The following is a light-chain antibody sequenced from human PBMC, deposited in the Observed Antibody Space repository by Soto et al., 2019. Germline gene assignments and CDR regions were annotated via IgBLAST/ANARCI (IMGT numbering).Light chain of an antibody. CDR3: CSYVGNSLWL. CDR1: SSDIGKYKV. V-gene: IGLV2-23*01. J-gene: IGLJ3*02. CDR2: EAT. Sequence: QSVRTQPASVSGSPGQSITISCIGASSDIGKYKVVSWYQHHPGKVPKLLIYEATKRPSGVSDRFSGSKSDNTASLTISGLQAEDEADYYCCSYVGNSLWLFGGGTK.